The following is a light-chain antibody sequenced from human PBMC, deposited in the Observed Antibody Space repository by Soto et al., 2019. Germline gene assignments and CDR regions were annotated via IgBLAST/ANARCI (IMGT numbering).Light chain of an antibody. Sequence: QSVLTQPPSASGTPGQRVTISCSGSSSNIGSNSVYWYQQLPGTAPKLLIYRNDQRPSGFPDRFSGSKSGTSASLAISGLRSEDEADYYCAAWDDSLSGYVFGTGTKVTVL. V-gene: IGLV1-47*01. J-gene: IGLJ1*01. CDR2: RND. CDR1: SSNIGSNS. CDR3: AAWDDSLSGYV.